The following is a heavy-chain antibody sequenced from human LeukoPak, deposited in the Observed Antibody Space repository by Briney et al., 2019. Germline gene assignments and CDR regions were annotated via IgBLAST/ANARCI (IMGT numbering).Heavy chain of an antibody. CDR3: ATGEGYFDLLSGSPLYFFVY. V-gene: IGHV3-20*04. CDR2: INWNGGGT. Sequence: GGSLRLSCAAPGFSFGDYGVSWVRQPPGEGLEWVSTINWNGGGTAYADSVKGRFTISRDNTKNYLYLQMDDLRVEDTAFYYCATGEGYFDLLSGSPLYFFVYWGQGTLVTVSS. J-gene: IGHJ4*02. CDR1: GFSFGDYG. D-gene: IGHD3-3*01.